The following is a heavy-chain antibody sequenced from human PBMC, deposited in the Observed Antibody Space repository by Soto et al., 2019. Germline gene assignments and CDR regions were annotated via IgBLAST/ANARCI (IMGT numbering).Heavy chain of an antibody. D-gene: IGHD3-3*02. CDR2: IIPIFGTA. Sequence: ASMKVSCKASGGTFSSYAISWVRQAPGQGLEWMGGIIPIFGTANYAQKFQGRVTITADKSTSTAYMELSSLRSEDTAVYYCARDSFPVVRWFDPWGQGTLVTVSS. J-gene: IGHJ5*02. CDR3: ARDSFPVVRWFDP. CDR1: GGTFSSYA. V-gene: IGHV1-69*06.